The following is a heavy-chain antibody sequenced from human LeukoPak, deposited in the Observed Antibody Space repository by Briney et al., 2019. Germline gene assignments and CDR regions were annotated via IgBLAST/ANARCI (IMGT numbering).Heavy chain of an antibody. Sequence: GGSLRLSCAASQFTFSNHGMHWVGQAPGKGLEWVAVIWYDGSNKYYADSVKGRFTISRDNSQNTLYLQMNSLRAEDTAVYYCARDRGVSYFDYWGQGTQVTVSS. D-gene: IGHD3-10*01. J-gene: IGHJ4*02. CDR2: IWYDGSNK. V-gene: IGHV3-33*01. CDR1: QFTFSNHG. CDR3: ARDRGVSYFDY.